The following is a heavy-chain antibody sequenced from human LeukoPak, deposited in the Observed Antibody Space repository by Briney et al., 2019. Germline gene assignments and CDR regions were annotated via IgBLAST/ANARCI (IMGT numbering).Heavy chain of an antibody. CDR1: GFTFSSYN. J-gene: IGHJ3*02. CDR3: AREAIRNYYDSSGHGGDDAFDI. CDR2: ITGGSSYI. D-gene: IGHD3-22*01. V-gene: IGHV3-21*01. Sequence: GGSLRLSCAASGFTFSSYNMNWVRQAPGKGLEWVSSITGGSSYIYYADSVKGRFTISRDNAKNSLYLQMNSLRAEDTAVYYCAREAIRNYYDSSGHGGDDAFDIWGQGTMVTVSS.